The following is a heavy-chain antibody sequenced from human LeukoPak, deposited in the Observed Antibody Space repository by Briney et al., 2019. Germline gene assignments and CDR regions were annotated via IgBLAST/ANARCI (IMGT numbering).Heavy chain of an antibody. Sequence: SVKVSCKASGGTFSSYTFSWVRQAPGQGLEWMGRIIAIFAIVNYAQKFQGRVTITADKSTSTAYMELSSLRSEDSAVYYCSTEGPHRGATAGAFDIWGQGTMVTVSS. CDR2: IIAIFAIV. CDR1: GGTFSSYT. V-gene: IGHV1-69*04. D-gene: IGHD3-10*01. J-gene: IGHJ3*02. CDR3: STEGPHRGATAGAFDI.